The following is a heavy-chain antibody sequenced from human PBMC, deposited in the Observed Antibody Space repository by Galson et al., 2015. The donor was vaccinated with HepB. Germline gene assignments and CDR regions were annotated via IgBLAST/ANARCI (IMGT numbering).Heavy chain of an antibody. D-gene: IGHD3-22*01. CDR1: GFTFGSYW. Sequence: SLRLSCAASGFTFGSYWLSWVRQAPGKGLEWVANIKQDGSEKLYVDSVKGRFTISRDNAKNSLYLQMSSLRAEDTAIYYCARRGGRYYYDTSEYPHAFDYWGQGTLVTVSS. V-gene: IGHV3-7*03. CDR2: IKQDGSEK. J-gene: IGHJ4*02. CDR3: ARRGGRYYYDTSEYPHAFDY.